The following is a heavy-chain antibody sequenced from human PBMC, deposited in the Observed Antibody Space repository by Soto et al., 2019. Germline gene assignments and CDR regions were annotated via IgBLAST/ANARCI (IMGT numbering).Heavy chain of an antibody. D-gene: IGHD6-19*01. CDR1: GFTLSSYS. CDR2: ISYDGNKK. J-gene: IGHJ4*02. CDR3: ARSVAVAGLDY. Sequence: QVQLVESGGGVVQPGRSLRLCCAASGFTLSSYSVHWVRQAPGKGLEWVGVISYDGNKKYYGDSVKGRFSISRDTSNNTVHLQMTSLRPEDTAVYYCARSVAVAGLDYWGQGTLVTVSS. V-gene: IGHV3-30-3*01.